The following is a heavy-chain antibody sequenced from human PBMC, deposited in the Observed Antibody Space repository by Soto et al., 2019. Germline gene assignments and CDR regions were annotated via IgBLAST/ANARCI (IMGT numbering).Heavy chain of an antibody. CDR3: VNNSDFWSGYSHSREGGFDF. Sequence: QVQLVQSGAEVKRPGASVKVACKASGYTFTSYDVNWVRQATGHGLEWMGWMNPNTGSTGYAQKFQGRVTMNMNTSINTAYMELGSLVSEDNGVYYCVNNSDFWSGYSHSREGGFDFWGQGTLLIVSS. J-gene: IGHJ3*01. CDR1: GYTFTSYD. CDR2: MNPNTGST. D-gene: IGHD3-3*01. V-gene: IGHV1-8*01.